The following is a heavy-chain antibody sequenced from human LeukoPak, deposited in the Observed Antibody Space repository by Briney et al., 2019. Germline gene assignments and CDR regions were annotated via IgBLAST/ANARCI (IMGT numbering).Heavy chain of an antibody. Sequence: ASVKVSCKVSGYTLTELSMHWVRQAPGKGLEWMGGFDPEDGETIYAQKFQGRVTMTEDTSTDTAYMELRSLRSDDTAVYYCARRLPSSGREPEDYWGQGTLVTVSS. CDR2: FDPEDGET. V-gene: IGHV1-24*01. CDR3: ARRLPSSGREPEDY. J-gene: IGHJ4*02. D-gene: IGHD6-19*01. CDR1: GYTLTELS.